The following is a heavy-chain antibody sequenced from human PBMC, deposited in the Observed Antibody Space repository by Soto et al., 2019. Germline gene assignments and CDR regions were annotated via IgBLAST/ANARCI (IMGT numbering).Heavy chain of an antibody. CDR2: ISGNGDT. D-gene: IGHD2-21*02. CDR3: ARDVDY. CDR1: GLTFRNYA. J-gene: IGHJ4*02. V-gene: IGHV3-23*01. Sequence: EVQLLESGGDLVQPGGSLRLSCVASGLTFRNYAMSWVRQAPGKGLEWVSVISGNGDTYYADSVKGRFTNSRDNSKNTLYLQMNSLRAEDTGLYYCARDVDYWGQGTLVPVSS.